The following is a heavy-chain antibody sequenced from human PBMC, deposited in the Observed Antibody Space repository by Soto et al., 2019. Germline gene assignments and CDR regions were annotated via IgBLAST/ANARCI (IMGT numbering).Heavy chain of an antibody. V-gene: IGHV3-23*01. CDR1: GFTFSSYA. D-gene: IGHD6-13*01. Sequence: GGSLRLSCAASGFTFSSYAMSWVRQAPGKGLEWVSGINSSGSSTCYADSVKGRFTISRDNAKNTLYLQMNSLRAEDTAVYYCARVRGSSWYSWGQGTLVTVSS. CDR2: INSSGSST. J-gene: IGHJ4*02. CDR3: ARVRGSSWYS.